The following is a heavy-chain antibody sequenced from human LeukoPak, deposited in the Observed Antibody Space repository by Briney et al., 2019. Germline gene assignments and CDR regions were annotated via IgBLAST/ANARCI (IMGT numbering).Heavy chain of an antibody. J-gene: IGHJ4*02. V-gene: IGHV4-59*12. CDR3: ARVDALTGYYDY. D-gene: IGHD3-9*01. CDR1: GGSISTYY. CDR2: IYYSGST. Sequence: SETLSLTCTVSGGSISTYYWSWIRQPPGKGLEWIGYIYYSGSTNYIPSLKSRVTISVDTSKNQFSLKLSSVTAADTAVYYCARVDALTGYYDYWGQGTLVTVSS.